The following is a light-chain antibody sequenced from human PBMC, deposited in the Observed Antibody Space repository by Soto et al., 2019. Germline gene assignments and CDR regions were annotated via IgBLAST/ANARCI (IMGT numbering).Light chain of an antibody. V-gene: IGKV3-20*01. CDR1: KSVSSSY. CDR3: QQYGSSRWT. J-gene: IGKJ1*01. Sequence: EIVLPHSPGTLSLSPGESATISCRASKSVSSSYLAWYQQKPGQAPRLLIYGASTRATGLPDRFSGSGSGTDFTLTISTLEPEDFAVYYCQQYGSSRWTFGQGTKVEFK. CDR2: GAS.